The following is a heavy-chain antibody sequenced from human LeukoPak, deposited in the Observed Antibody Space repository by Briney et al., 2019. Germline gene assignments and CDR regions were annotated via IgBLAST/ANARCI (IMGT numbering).Heavy chain of an antibody. V-gene: IGHV5-51*01. CDR1: GYSFTSYW. J-gene: IGHJ5*02. Sequence: GESLKISCKGSGYSFTSYWIGWVRQMPGKGLEWMGIIYPGDSDTRYSPSSQGQVTISADKSISTAYLQWSSLKASDTAMYYCARLPYYYGSGSYYKGWFDPWGQGTLVTVSS. CDR3: ARLPYYYGSGSYYKGWFDP. CDR2: IYPGDSDT. D-gene: IGHD3-10*01.